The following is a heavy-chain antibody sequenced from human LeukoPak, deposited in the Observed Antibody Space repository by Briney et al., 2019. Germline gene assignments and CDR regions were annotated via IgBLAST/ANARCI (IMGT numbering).Heavy chain of an antibody. V-gene: IGHV1-2*02. CDR2: INPNSGGT. CDR1: GYTFTGYY. J-gene: IGHJ6*03. D-gene: IGHD2-15*01. CDR3: AREVAGGSYYYYYYMDV. Sequence: ASVKVSCKASGYTFTGYYMHWVRQAPGQGLEWMGWINPNSGGTNYAQKFQGRVTMTRDTSISTAYMELSRLRSDDTAVYYCAREVAGGSYYYYYYMDVWGKGTTVPVPS.